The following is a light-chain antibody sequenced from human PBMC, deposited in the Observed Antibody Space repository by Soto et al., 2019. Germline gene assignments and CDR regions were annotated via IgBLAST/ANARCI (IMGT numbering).Light chain of an antibody. CDR2: KVS. Sequence: DIVMTQTPLSSPVTLGQAASISCRSSQSLVHNDANTYLRWFQQRPGQPTRLQNYKVSDRFSGVQDRVSGSGAGTDSTPTINSVEADDFGVKYCSQDTQSSWSFCQGTKVEIK. J-gene: IGKJ1*01. V-gene: IGKV2-24*01. CDR3: SQDTQSSWS. CDR1: QSLVHNDANTY.